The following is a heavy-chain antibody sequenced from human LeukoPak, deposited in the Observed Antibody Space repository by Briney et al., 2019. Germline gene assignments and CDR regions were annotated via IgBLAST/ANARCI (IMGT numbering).Heavy chain of an antibody. Sequence: SVKVSCKASGGTFSSYAISWVRQAPGQGLEWMVGIIPIFGTANYAQKFQGRVTITADESTSTAYMELSSLRSEDTAVYYCARDAGGGYENAFDIWGQGTMVTVSS. CDR1: GGTFSSYA. V-gene: IGHV1-69*13. CDR2: IIPIFGTA. CDR3: ARDAGGGYENAFDI. D-gene: IGHD5-12*01. J-gene: IGHJ3*02.